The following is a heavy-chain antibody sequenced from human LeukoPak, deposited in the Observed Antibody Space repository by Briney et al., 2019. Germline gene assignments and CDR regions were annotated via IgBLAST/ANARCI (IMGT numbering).Heavy chain of an antibody. CDR3: AKDASGSYLDY. CDR2: INSDGSST. V-gene: IGHV3-74*01. D-gene: IGHD1-26*01. Sequence: GGSLRLSCAASGFTFSSYWMHWVRQAPGKGLVWVSRINSDGSSTSYADSVKGRFTISRDNAKNTLYLQMNSLRTEDTALYYCAKDASGSYLDYWGQGTLVTVSS. CDR1: GFTFSSYW. J-gene: IGHJ4*02.